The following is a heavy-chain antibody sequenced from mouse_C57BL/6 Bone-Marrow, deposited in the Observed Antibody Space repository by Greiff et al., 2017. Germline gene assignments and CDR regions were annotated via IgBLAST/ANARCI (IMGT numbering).Heavy chain of an antibody. CDR1: GFSLTSYG. D-gene: IGHD2-1*01. V-gene: IGHV2-5*01. J-gene: IGHJ1*03. CDR3: ANYGNSWYFDV. CDR2: IWRGGST. Sequence: VKLVESGPGLVQPSQSLSITCTVSGFSLTSYGVHWVRQSPGTGLEWLGVIWRGGSTDYNAAFMSRLSITKDNSKSQVFFKMNSLQADDTAIYYCANYGNSWYFDVWGTGTTVTVSS.